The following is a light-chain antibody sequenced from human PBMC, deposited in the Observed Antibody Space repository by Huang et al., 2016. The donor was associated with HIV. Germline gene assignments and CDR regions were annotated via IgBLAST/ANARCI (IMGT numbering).Light chain of an antibody. V-gene: IGKV1-39*01. CDR2: AAS. Sequence: DIQMPQSPSSLSASVGDRVTITCRASQSISSYLHWYQQKPGKAPKLLIYAASSLQSGVPSRFSGSGSGTDFTLTISSLQPEDVATYYCQQSYSTLRYTFGQGTKLEIK. CDR3: QQSYSTLRYT. J-gene: IGKJ2*01. CDR1: QSISSY.